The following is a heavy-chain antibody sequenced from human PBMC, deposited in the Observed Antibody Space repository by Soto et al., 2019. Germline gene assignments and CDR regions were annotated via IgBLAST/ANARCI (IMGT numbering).Heavy chain of an antibody. J-gene: IGHJ6*02. CDR1: GYTFTSYG. Sequence: QVQLVQSGAEVKKPGASVKVSCKASGYTFTSYGISWVRQAPGQGLEWMGWISAYNGNTNYAQKLQGRVTGTTDTSTSTAYMELRSLRSDDTAVYYCARDRAVRSAGGYYGMDGWGQGTTVTVSS. CDR3: ARDRAVRSAGGYYGMDG. V-gene: IGHV1-18*01. D-gene: IGHD3-3*01. CDR2: ISAYNGNT.